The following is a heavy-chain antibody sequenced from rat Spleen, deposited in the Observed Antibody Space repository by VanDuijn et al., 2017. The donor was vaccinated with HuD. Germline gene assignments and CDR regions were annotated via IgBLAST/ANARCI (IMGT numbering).Heavy chain of an antibody. CDR2: ISYEGSST. V-gene: IGHV5-22*01. Sequence: EVQLVESGGGLVQPGRSMKLSCAASGFTFSDYYMAWVRQAPKKGLEWVASISYEGSSTYYRDSVKGRFTISRDNTKNTLYLQMDNLRSEDTATYYCARPQVARRYFDYWGQGVMVTVSS. J-gene: IGHJ2*01. CDR1: GFTFSDYY. CDR3: ARPQVARRYFDY. D-gene: IGHD1-3*01.